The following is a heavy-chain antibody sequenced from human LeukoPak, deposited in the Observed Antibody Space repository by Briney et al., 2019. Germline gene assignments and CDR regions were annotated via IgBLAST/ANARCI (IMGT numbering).Heavy chain of an antibody. CDR3: ARVQRKYQLPRLNDYDYMDV. V-gene: IGHV3-21*01. D-gene: IGHD2-2*01. CDR2: VSSTSDYI. Sequence: GGSLRLSCAASGFTFSTYSMNWVRQAPGKGLEWVSSVSSTSDYIYYADSVKGRFTISRDNAKNSLYLQMNSLRAEDTAVYYCARVQRKYQLPRLNDYDYMDVWGKGTTVTISS. J-gene: IGHJ6*03. CDR1: GFTFSTYS.